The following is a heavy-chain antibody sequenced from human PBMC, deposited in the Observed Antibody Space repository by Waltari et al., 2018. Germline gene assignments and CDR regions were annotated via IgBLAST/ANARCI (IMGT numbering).Heavy chain of an antibody. V-gene: IGHV3-33*03. D-gene: IGHD3-10*01. Sequence: QGQLWESGGGLVHPGRSLSLSCRASGSTFSNHGLHWVRQAPGKGLEWVAVVGHDGHTKYYGGSVEGRFTVTRDNSMNTMYLDMNSLRIDDTAIYYCAKEFGGAGSSYMSYFDSWGQGTLVTVSS. J-gene: IGHJ4*02. CDR2: VGHDGHTK. CDR1: GSTFSNHG. CDR3: AKEFGGAGSSYMSYFDS.